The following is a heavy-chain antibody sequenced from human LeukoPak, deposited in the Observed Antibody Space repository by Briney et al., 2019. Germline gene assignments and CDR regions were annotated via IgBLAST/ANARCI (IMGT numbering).Heavy chain of an antibody. Sequence: PSETLSLTWTVSGGSISSSSYYWGWIRQPPGKGLEWIGSIYYSGSTYYTPSLKSRVTISVDTSKTQFSLKLSSVTAADTAVYYCARHNIVVVPAAIEPFDYWGQGTLVTVSS. CDR3: ARHNIVVVPAAIEPFDY. J-gene: IGHJ4*02. CDR2: IYYSGST. CDR1: GGSISSSSYY. V-gene: IGHV4-39*01. D-gene: IGHD2-2*01.